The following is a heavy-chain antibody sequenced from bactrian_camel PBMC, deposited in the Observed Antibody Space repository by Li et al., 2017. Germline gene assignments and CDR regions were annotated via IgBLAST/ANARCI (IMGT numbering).Heavy chain of an antibody. CDR3: ARAGRVGTAWGRPGCNARVPVSDFAY. J-gene: IGHJ6*01. CDR1: GFTFDGSS. V-gene: IGHV3S42*01. D-gene: IGHD3*01. CDR2: INTGSGTNP. Sequence: VQLVESGGGSVQAEGSLRLSCAASGFTFDGSSLGWHRQAPGNECELVSTINTGSGTNPRYADTVKGRFTISLDNAKNTLYLQMNSLKPEDTAIYYCARAGRVGTAWGRPGCNARVPVSDFAYWGQGTQVTVS.